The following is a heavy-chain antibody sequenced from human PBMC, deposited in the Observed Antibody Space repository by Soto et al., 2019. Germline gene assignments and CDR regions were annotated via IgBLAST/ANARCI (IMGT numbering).Heavy chain of an antibody. CDR3: ARPNGSGSYYGGNNWFDP. V-gene: IGHV4-39*01. CDR2: IYYSGST. CDR1: GGSISSSSYY. Sequence: SETLSLTCTVSGGSISSSSYYWGWIRQPPGKGLEWIGSIYYSGSTYYNPSLKSRVTISVDTSKNQFSLKLSSVTAADTAVYYCARPNGSGSYYGGNNWFDPWGQGTLVTVSS. D-gene: IGHD3-10*01. J-gene: IGHJ5*02.